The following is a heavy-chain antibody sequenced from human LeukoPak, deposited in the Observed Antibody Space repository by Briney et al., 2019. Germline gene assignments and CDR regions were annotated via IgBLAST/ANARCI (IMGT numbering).Heavy chain of an antibody. CDR1: GFTFSSYS. CDR2: ISSSSSYI. J-gene: IGHJ3*02. D-gene: IGHD2-21*02. Sequence: NPGGSLRLSCAASGFTFSSYSMNWVRQAPGKGLEWVSSISSSSSYIYYADSVKGRFTISRDNAKNSLYLQMNSLRAEDTAVYYCARDWWDVGDFYAFDIWGQGTMVTVSS. V-gene: IGHV3-21*01. CDR3: ARDWWDVGDFYAFDI.